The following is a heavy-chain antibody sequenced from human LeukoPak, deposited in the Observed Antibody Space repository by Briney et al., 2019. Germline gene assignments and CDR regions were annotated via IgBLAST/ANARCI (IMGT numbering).Heavy chain of an antibody. D-gene: IGHD6-19*01. CDR3: ARDGTAVAGDYYFDY. CDR1: GGTFSSYA. V-gene: IGHV1-69*13. Sequence: ASVKVSCKASGGTFSSYAISWVRQAPGQGLEWMGGIIPIFGTANYAQKFQGRVTITADESTSTAYMELSSLRSEDTAVYYCARDGTAVAGDYYFDYWGQGTLVTVSS. CDR2: IIPIFGTA. J-gene: IGHJ4*02.